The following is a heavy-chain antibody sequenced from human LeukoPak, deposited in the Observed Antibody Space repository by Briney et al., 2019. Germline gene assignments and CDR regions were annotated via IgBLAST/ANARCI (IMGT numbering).Heavy chain of an antibody. CDR2: ISGSGGST. Sequence: GGSLRLSCAASEFSVGSNYMTWVRQAPGKGLEWVSDISGSGGSTYYADSVKGRFTISRDNSKNTLYLQMKSLRAEDTAVYYCVPRKEWSCYMDVWGKGTTVTVSS. D-gene: IGHD3-3*01. V-gene: IGHV3-23*01. CDR1: EFSVGSNY. J-gene: IGHJ6*03. CDR3: VPRKEWSCYMDV.